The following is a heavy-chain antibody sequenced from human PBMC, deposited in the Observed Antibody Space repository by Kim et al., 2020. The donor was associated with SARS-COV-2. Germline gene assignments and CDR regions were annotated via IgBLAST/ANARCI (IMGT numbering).Heavy chain of an antibody. Sequence: GGSLRLSCAASGFTVSGYTMHWVRQAPGKGLEWVSDISLNSSSIDNADSVKGRFTISRDNAKNSLYLQMNSLRAEDTALYYCAKDMGLEGPHAFDIGGQGTMVTVSS. CDR1: GFTVSGYT. D-gene: IGHD3-3*01. V-gene: IGHV3-9*01. J-gene: IGHJ3*02. CDR3: AKDMGLEGPHAFDI. CDR2: ISLNSSSI.